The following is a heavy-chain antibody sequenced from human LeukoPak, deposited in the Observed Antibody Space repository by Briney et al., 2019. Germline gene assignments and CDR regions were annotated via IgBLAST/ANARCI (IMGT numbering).Heavy chain of an antibody. CDR1: GFTFSSYG. CDR2: IWYDGSNK. Sequence: PGGSLRLSCAASGFTFSSYGMHWVRQAPGKGLEWVAGIWYDGSNKYYADSVKGRFTISRDNSKNTLYLQMNSLRAEDTAVYYCARGSIAAAGRNFAYWGQRTLVTVSS. V-gene: IGHV3-33*01. CDR3: ARGSIAAAGRNFAY. D-gene: IGHD6-13*01. J-gene: IGHJ4*02.